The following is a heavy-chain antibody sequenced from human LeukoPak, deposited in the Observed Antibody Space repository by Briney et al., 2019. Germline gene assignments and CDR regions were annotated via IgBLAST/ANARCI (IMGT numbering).Heavy chain of an antibody. V-gene: IGHV3-43D*03. Sequence: PGGSLRLSCAASGFTFDDYAMHWVRQAPGKGLEWVSLISWDGGSTYYADSVKGRFTISRDNSKNSLYLQMNSLRAEDTALYYCAKSTYGDRTTFDYWGQGTLVTVSS. D-gene: IGHD4-17*01. J-gene: IGHJ4*02. CDR2: ISWDGGST. CDR1: GFTFDDYA. CDR3: AKSTYGDRTTFDY.